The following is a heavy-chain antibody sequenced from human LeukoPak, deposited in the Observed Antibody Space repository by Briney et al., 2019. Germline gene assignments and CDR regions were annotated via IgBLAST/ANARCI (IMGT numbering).Heavy chain of an antibody. V-gene: IGHV4-59*01. Sequence: SETLSLTCSVSGGSISSDYWAWIRQPPGKGVDWIGYMYYTGSTNYNPSLKSRVTISLATSKKQFSLKLSSVTAADTAVYYCVRVSVVYGMDVWGRGTTVTVSS. J-gene: IGHJ6*02. CDR2: MYYTGST. CDR1: GGSISSDY. CDR3: VRVSVVYGMDV.